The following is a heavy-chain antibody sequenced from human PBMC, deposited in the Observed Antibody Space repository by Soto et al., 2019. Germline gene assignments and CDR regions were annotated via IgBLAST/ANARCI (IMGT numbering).Heavy chain of an antibody. V-gene: IGHV4-39*01. D-gene: IGHD6-19*01. CDR2: IYYSGKT. CDR3: GSSRTIGMAPPVN. CDR1: GGSINSTTYY. Sequence: PSETLSLTCTVSGGSINSTTYYWGWIRQSPGKGLEWIGNIYYSGKTYYSPSLKSRVSISVDSSRNQFSLRLSSVTAADTAIYYWGSSRTIGMAPPVNLGQGVL. J-gene: IGHJ4*02.